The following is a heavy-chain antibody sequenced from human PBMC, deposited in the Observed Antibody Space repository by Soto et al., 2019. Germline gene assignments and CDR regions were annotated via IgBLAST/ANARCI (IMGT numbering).Heavy chain of an antibody. V-gene: IGHV1-69*12. D-gene: IGHD4-17*01. Sequence: QVQLVQSGTEVKKPGSSVKVSCKASGGTFSRHAVNWVRQAPGQGLEWMGAILPIVDATNDAQKFQDRVTITADDSTGTVYMELRSLRSQDTAVYFCACAPPNDAGDHDDFDVWGQGTLVIVSS. CDR3: ACAPPNDAGDHDDFDV. CDR1: GGTFSRHA. CDR2: ILPIVDAT. J-gene: IGHJ3*01.